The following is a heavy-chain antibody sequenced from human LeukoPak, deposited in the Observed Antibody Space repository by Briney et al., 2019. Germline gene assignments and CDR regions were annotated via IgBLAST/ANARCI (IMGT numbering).Heavy chain of an antibody. CDR2: IYYSGNT. CDR3: ARINWNYFDY. D-gene: IGHD3-3*01. J-gene: IGHJ4*02. Sequence: SETLSLTRTVSGGSISSYYWSWVRQPPGKGLEWIGYIYYSGNTNYNPSLKSRLTMSADRSRNQFSLNLNSVTAADTAVYYCARINWNYFDYWGQGILVTVAS. CDR1: GGSISSYY. V-gene: IGHV4-59*08.